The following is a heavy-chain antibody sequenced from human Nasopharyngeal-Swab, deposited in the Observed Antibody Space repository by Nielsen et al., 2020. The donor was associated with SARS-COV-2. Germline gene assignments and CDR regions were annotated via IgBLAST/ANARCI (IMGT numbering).Heavy chain of an antibody. Sequence: GEFLKISYTATGFTFRSHGMHWVRQAPGKGLEWVASISYEGRIKYYGDSVEGRFTIARDNSKNTLYLEMNRQRPEDTAIYSCAKDQWPRYDILTGWNGMDVWGQGTTVIVSS. V-gene: IGHV3-30*18. CDR1: GFTFRSHG. J-gene: IGHJ6*02. CDR2: ISYEGRIK. D-gene: IGHD3-9*01. CDR3: AKDQWPRYDILTGWNGMDV.